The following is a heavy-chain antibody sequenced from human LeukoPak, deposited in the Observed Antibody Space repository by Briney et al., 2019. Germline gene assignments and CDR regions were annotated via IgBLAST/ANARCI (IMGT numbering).Heavy chain of an antibody. D-gene: IGHD3-10*01. CDR3: ATDGEYYGSGNSEY. Sequence: ASVKVSCKASGYTFTSYGISWVRQAPGQGLEWMGWISAYNGNTNYAQKLQGRVTMTTDTSTSTAYMELRSLRSDDTAVYYCATDGEYYGSGNSEYWGQGTLVTVSS. J-gene: IGHJ4*02. V-gene: IGHV1-18*01. CDR2: ISAYNGNT. CDR1: GYTFTSYG.